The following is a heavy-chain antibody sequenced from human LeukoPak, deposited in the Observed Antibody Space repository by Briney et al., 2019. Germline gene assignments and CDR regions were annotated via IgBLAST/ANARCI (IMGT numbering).Heavy chain of an antibody. V-gene: IGHV1-69*06. CDR1: GGTFSSYA. CDR2: IIPIFGTA. CDR3: ARGAVPIGVAGTLLDY. J-gene: IGHJ4*02. D-gene: IGHD6-19*01. Sequence: GASVKVSCKASGGTFSSYAISWVRQAPGQGLEWMGGIIPIFGTANYAQKFQGRVMITADKSTSTAYMELGSLRSEDTAVYYCARGAVPIGVAGTLLDYWGQGTLVTVSS.